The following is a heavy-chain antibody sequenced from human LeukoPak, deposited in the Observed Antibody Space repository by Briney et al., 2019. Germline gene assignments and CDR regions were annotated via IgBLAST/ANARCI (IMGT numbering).Heavy chain of an antibody. Sequence: ASVKVSCKASGYTFTSYDINWMRQATGQGLEWMGWMNPNSGNTGYAQKFQGRVTMTRNTSISTAYMELSSLRSEDTAVYYCARLTSHCSGGSCYPGDYYYYYGMDVWGQGTTVTVSS. J-gene: IGHJ6*02. D-gene: IGHD2-15*01. CDR3: ARLTSHCSGGSCYPGDYYYYYGMDV. CDR2: MNPNSGNT. V-gene: IGHV1-8*01. CDR1: GYTFTSYD.